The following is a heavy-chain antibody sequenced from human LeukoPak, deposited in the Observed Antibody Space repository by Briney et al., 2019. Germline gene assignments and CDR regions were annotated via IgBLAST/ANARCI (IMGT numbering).Heavy chain of an antibody. CDR2: ISGSGGST. D-gene: IGHD1-26*01. J-gene: IGHJ3*02. Sequence: GGSLRLSCAASGFTFSSYAMSWVRQAPGKGLEWVSAISGSGGSTYYADSVKGRFTISRDNSKNTLYLQMNSLRAEDTAVYYCAKDLGGSYYAALAFDIWGQGTMVTVSS. CDR1: GFTFSSYA. V-gene: IGHV3-23*01. CDR3: AKDLGGSYYAALAFDI.